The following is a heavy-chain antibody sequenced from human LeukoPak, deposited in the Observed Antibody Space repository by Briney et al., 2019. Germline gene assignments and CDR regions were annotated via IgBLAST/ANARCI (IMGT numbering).Heavy chain of an antibody. D-gene: IGHD3-10*01. V-gene: IGHV1-69*13. CDR1: GGTFSSYA. Sequence: ASVKVSCKASGGTFSSYAISWVRQAPGQGLEWMGGIIPIFGTANYAQKFQGRATITADESTSTAYMELSSLRSEDTAVYYCARGVSFGELLFDAFDIWGQGTMVTVSS. CDR3: ARGVSFGELLFDAFDI. J-gene: IGHJ3*02. CDR2: IIPIFGTA.